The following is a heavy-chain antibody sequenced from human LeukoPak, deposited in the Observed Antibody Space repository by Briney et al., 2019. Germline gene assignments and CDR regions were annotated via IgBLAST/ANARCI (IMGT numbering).Heavy chain of an antibody. V-gene: IGHV3-30*18. CDR2: ISYDGSKK. D-gene: IGHD3-10*01. J-gene: IGHJ4*02. Sequence: PGGCLSLSCAASGFTFSSYGMQCVRPAAGKGLGWVAVISYDGSKKYYADSVKRRFTISRDNSKNTLYLQMNSLRAEDTAVYYCAKVAVEYYYGSGSFDYWGRGTLVTVSS. CDR1: GFTFSSYG. CDR3: AKVAVEYYYGSGSFDY.